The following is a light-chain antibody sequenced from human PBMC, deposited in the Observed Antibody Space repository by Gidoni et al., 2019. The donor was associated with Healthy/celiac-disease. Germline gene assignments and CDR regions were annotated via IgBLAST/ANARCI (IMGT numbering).Light chain of an antibody. J-gene: IGKJ3*01. CDR2: AAS. Sequence: DIQMTQSSSFLSASVGDRVTITCRTSQSISSYLNWYQQKPGKAPKLLIYAASSLQSGVPSRFSGSGSGTDFTLTISSLQPEDFATYYCQQSYSTPLTFGPGTKVDIK. CDR3: QQSYSTPLT. CDR1: QSISSY. V-gene: IGKV1-39*01.